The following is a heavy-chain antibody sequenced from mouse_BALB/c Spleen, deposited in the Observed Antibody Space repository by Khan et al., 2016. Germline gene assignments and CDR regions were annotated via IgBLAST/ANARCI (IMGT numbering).Heavy chain of an antibody. CDR1: GFTLTSYG. V-gene: IGHV2-2*02. CDR3: ARNWRGWFPY. J-gene: IGHJ3*01. CDR2: IWSGGST. Sequence: QVQLKESGPGLVQPSQSLSITCTVSGFTLTSYGVHWVRQSPGKGLEWLGGIWSGGSTDYNAAFISRLSISKDNSKSQVFFKMNSLQANDTAIYYCARNWRGWFPYWGQGTLVTVSA.